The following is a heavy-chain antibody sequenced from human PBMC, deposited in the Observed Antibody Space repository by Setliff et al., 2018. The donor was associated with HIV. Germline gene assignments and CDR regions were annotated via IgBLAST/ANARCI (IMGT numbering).Heavy chain of an antibody. CDR3: AGGFWGGPLFDP. CDR2: IYYVGST. V-gene: IGHV4-39*01. Sequence: SETLSLTCTVSGGSISSSSYYWGWIRQPPGKGLEWIGSIYYVGSTYYNPYLKSRASIFVDTSKNQFSLKLYSVTAADTAVYYCAGGFWGGPLFDPWGRGTLVTVSS. CDR1: GGSISSSSYY. D-gene: IGHD3-3*01. J-gene: IGHJ5*01.